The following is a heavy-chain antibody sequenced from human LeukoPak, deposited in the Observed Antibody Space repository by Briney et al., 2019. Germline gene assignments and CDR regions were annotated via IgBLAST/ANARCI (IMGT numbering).Heavy chain of an antibody. CDR1: GDSISRYD. Sequence: SETLSLTCKVSGDSISRYDWSWIRQSPGKGLEWIGSIYDSGNIKYNPSLKSRVTISEDMSKNHFSLKLSAVTAADTATYYCARTTFYEILTGYSLFDYWGQGTQVAVSS. CDR2: IYDSGNI. V-gene: IGHV4-59*12. CDR3: ARTTFYEILTGYSLFDY. J-gene: IGHJ4*02. D-gene: IGHD3-9*01.